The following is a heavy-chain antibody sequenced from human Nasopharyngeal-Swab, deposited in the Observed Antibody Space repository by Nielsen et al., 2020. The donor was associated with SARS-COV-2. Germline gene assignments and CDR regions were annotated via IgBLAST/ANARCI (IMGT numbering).Heavy chain of an antibody. Sequence: GESLKISCAASGFTFSSYSMNWVRQAPGKGLEWVSSISSSSSYIYYADSVKGRFTISRGNAKNSLYLQMNSLRAEDTAVYYCAREGQIFGVVDYYYYGLDVWGQGTTVTVSS. CDR1: GFTFSSYS. D-gene: IGHD3-3*01. CDR3: AREGQIFGVVDYYYYGLDV. CDR2: ISSSSSYI. J-gene: IGHJ6*02. V-gene: IGHV3-21*01.